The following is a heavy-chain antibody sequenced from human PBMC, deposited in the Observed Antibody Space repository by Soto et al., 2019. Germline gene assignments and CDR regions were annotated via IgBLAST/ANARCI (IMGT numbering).Heavy chain of an antibody. CDR2: INEDGSEK. V-gene: IGHV3-7*03. J-gene: IGHJ4*02. CDR1: GFSFSLFW. Sequence: PGGSLRLSCAASGFSFSLFWMSWVRQTPGKGLEWVANINEDGSEKFFADSVKGRFTISRDNAKNSLSLQMNSLTADDTAVYYCARDRSGKWAAAGTVDYWGQGTLVTVSS. CDR3: ARDRSGKWAAAGTVDY. D-gene: IGHD6-13*01.